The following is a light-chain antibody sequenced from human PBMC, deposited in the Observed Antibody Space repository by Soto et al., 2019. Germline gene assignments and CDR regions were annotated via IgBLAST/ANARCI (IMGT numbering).Light chain of an antibody. CDR1: QSVSSSY. J-gene: IGKJ5*01. CDR2: DAS. V-gene: IGKV3D-20*02. Sequence: EIVMTQSPATLSVSPGGRATLSRRASQSVSSSYLVWYQQKPGQAPRLLIYDASNRATGIPARFSGSGSETDFTLTISSLEPEDFAVYYCQHRMNWPLTFGQGTRLEIK. CDR3: QHRMNWPLT.